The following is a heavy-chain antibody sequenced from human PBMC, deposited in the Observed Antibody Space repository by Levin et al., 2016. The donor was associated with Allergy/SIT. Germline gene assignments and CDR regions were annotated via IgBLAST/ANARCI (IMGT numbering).Heavy chain of an antibody. V-gene: IGHV1-18*01. CDR3: ARAGTTPYYFPMDA. CDR2: IGVYSGST. J-gene: IGHJ6*02. Sequence: WVRQAPGQGLEWMGWIGVYSGSTKYTQNVQGRVTMTTDTSTSTAYMELRSLRSDDTAVYYCARAGTTPYYFPMDAWGQGTTVTVSS. D-gene: IGHD1-14*01.